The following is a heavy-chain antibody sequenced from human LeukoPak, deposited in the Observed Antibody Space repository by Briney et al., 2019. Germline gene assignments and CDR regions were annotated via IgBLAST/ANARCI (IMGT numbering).Heavy chain of an antibody. CDR2: ISSSSSYI. CDR1: GFTFSSYS. CDR3: ARHGSGSYYKRGRFDP. J-gene: IGHJ5*02. D-gene: IGHD3-10*01. Sequence: GGSLRLSCAASGFTFSSYSMNWVRQAPGKGLEWVSSISSSSSYIYYADSVKGRFTISRDNAKNSLYLQMNSLRAEDTAVYYCARHGSGSYYKRGRFDPWGQGTLVTVSS. V-gene: IGHV3-21*01.